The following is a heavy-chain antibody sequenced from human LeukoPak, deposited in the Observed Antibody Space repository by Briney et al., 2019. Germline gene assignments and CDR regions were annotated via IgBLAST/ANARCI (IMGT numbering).Heavy chain of an antibody. J-gene: IGHJ2*01. D-gene: IGHD2-21*02. CDR1: GYTFTGYY. CDR3: ARGAMVVTGMNWYFDL. Sequence: ASVKVSCKASGYTFTGYYMHWVRQAPGQGLEWMGWINPNSGGTNYAQKFQGRVTMTRDTSISTAYMELSRLRSDDTAVYYCARGAMVVTGMNWYFDLWGRGTLVTVSS. CDR2: INPNSGGT. V-gene: IGHV1-2*02.